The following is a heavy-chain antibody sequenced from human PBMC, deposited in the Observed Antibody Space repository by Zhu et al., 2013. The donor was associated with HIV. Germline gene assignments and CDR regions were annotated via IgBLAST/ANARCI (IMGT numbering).Heavy chain of an antibody. V-gene: IGHV1-8*01. CDR1: GYTFTSYD. Sequence: QVQLVQSGAEVKKPGASVKVSCKASGYTFTSYDINWVRQATGQGLEWMGWMNPNSGNTGYAQKFQGRVTMTRNTSISTAYMELSSLRSEDTAVYYCARGLTSGYGDNYYYYGMDVWGQGTTVTVSS. CDR3: ARGLTSGYGDNYYYYGMDV. J-gene: IGHJ6*02. CDR2: MNPNSGNT. D-gene: IGHD4-17*01.